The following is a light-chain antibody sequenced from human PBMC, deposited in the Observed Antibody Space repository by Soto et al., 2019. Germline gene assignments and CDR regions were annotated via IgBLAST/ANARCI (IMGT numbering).Light chain of an antibody. CDR1: SSNIGAGYD. CDR2: GNS. CDR3: QSYDSSLSGYV. J-gene: IGLJ7*01. Sequence: QSVLTPPPSVSGAPGQRVTISCTGSSSNIGAGYDVHWYQQLPGTAPKLLIYGNSNRPSGVPDRFSGSKSGTSASLAITGLQAEDEADYYCQSYDSSLSGYVFGGGTQLTVL. V-gene: IGLV1-40*01.